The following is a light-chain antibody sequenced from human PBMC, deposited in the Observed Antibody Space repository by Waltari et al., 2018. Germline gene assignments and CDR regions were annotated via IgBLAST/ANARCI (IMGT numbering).Light chain of an antibody. V-gene: IGLV5-45*03. J-gene: IGLJ7*01. Sequence: QAVLTQPSSLSATPGASASLTCTLRRGINVGTYRLYWYSQKPGSPSQYPLRYKSDSEKQQGPGPPSRFSGTKDVSANAGILLSSGRQSEDEADYYCMIWHGSAAVFGGGTQRNVL. CDR3: MIWHGSAAV. CDR1: RGINVGTYR. CDR2: YKSDSEK.